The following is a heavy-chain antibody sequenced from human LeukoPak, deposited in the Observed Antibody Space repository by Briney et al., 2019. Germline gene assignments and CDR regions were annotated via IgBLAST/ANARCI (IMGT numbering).Heavy chain of an antibody. CDR3: ARGSSGWIDY. CDR2: TYYRSKWYN. J-gene: IGHJ4*02. CDR1: GDIVSSNSAA. D-gene: IGHD6-19*01. V-gene: IGHV6-1*01. Sequence: SQTLLLTCAISGDIVSSNSAAWNWIRQSPSRGLEWLGRTYYRSKWYNAYAVSVKSRITINPDTSKNQFSLQLSSVTPDDTAVYYCARGSSGWIDYWGQGTLVTVSS.